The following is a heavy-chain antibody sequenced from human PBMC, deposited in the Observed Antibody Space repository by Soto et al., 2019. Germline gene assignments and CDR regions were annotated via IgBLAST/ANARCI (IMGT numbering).Heavy chain of an antibody. Sequence: QMQMVQSGAEVRKPGASVKVSCKASGYTFTDYYIHWVRQAPGQGLEWMGWINPHSGDTHYALNLLGRVTMTKDTALSTADMDMSGLRSDDTAVYYCATGDSSDYLAISDLWGLGSLVTVSS. V-gene: IGHV1-2*02. CDR3: ATGDSSDYLAISDL. CDR2: INPHSGDT. J-gene: IGHJ4*02. D-gene: IGHD4-17*01. CDR1: GYTFTDYY.